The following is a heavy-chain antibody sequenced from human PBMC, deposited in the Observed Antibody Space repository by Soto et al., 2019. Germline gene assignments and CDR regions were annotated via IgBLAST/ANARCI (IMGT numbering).Heavy chain of an antibody. D-gene: IGHD6-25*01. CDR2: IYYSGST. CDR1: GGSISSYD. CDR3: ARSLTGRGPYFDY. J-gene: IGHJ4*02. V-gene: IGHV4-59*01. Sequence: SETLSLTCTVSGGSISSYDLSWIRQPPGKGLEWIGYIYYSGSTNYNPSLKSRVTISVDTSKNQFSLKLSSVTAADTAVYYCARSLTGRGPYFDYWGQGTLVTVSS.